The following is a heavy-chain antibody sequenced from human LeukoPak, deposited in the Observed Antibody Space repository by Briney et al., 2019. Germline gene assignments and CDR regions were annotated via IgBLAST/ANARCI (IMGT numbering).Heavy chain of an antibody. D-gene: IGHD2-2*01. CDR2: IYYSGST. CDR3: ARDRVPEDIVVVPASMRPSDYYYYYGMDV. CDR1: GGSISSYY. Sequence: SETLALTCTVSGGSISSYYWSWIRQPPGEGLEWTGYIYYSGSTNYNPSLKSRVTISVDTSKNQSSLKLSSVTAADTAVYYCARDRVPEDIVVVPASMRPSDYYYYYGMDVWGKGTTVTVSS. V-gene: IGHV4-59*01. J-gene: IGHJ6*04.